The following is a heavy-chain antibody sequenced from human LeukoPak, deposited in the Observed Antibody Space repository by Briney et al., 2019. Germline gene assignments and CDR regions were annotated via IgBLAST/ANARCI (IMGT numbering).Heavy chain of an antibody. V-gene: IGHV4-4*07. CDR1: GGSISSYY. CDR2: IYTSGSA. Sequence: SETLSLTCTVSGGSISSYYWSWIRQSAGKGLEWIGRIYTSGSANYNPSLKGRVTMSVDTSKNQLSLKLSSVTAADTAVYYCARARDCGSTSCFSDIWGRGTMVTVSS. CDR3: ARARDCGSTSCFSDI. J-gene: IGHJ3*02. D-gene: IGHD2-2*01.